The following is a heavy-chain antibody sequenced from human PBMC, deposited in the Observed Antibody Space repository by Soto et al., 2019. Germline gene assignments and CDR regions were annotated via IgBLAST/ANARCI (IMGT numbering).Heavy chain of an antibody. CDR3: TTDPDADVWSGYSSFDY. D-gene: IGHD3-3*01. Sequence: EVQLVESGGGLVKPGGSLRLSCAASGFTFSNAWMSWVRQAPGKGLEWVGRIKSKTDGGTTDYAAPVKGRFTISRDDSKNTLYLQRNSLKTEDTAVYYCTTDPDADVWSGYSSFDYWGQGTLVTVSS. CDR2: IKSKTDGGTT. V-gene: IGHV3-15*01. CDR1: GFTFSNAW. J-gene: IGHJ4*02.